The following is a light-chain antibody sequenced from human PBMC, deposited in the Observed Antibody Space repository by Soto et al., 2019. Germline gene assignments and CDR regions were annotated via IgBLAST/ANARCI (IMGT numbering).Light chain of an antibody. Sequence: EIVLTQSPGTLSLSPGEGATLSCRAGQSVSSSQLAWYQQKPGQAPRLLVYGASSRATGIPEGFSGSVSETDFTLSISRLEPEDFAVYYCQHYGNSPLTFGQGTRLEIK. J-gene: IGKJ5*01. CDR1: QSVSSSQ. CDR2: GAS. V-gene: IGKV3-20*01. CDR3: QHYGNSPLT.